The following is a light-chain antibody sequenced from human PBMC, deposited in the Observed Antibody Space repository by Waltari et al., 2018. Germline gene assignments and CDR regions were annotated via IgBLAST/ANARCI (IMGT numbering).Light chain of an antibody. CDR2: GAS. J-gene: IGKJ2*01. CDR1: QRISSN. V-gene: IGKV3-15*01. CDR3: QQYNNWPFT. Sequence: EIVMTQSPATLSVSPGQRATLSCRASQRISSNLAWYQQKPGQAPRLLIDGASTRAPGIPFRFSGSGSGTDFTLTISSLQSEDFAVYYCQQYNNWPFTFGQGTKLEIK.